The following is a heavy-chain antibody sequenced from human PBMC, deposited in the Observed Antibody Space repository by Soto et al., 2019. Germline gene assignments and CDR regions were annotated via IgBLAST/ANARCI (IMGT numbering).Heavy chain of an antibody. CDR2: IYSGGTT. J-gene: IGHJ4*02. Sequence: PGGSLRLSCVASGFIVGGDYMSWVRQAPGKGLDWVSIIYSGGTTYFADSVKGRFTISRDNSKNTLYLQMDTLTAEDTAVYYCASGRSPSYFDYWGPGTLVTVSS. CDR3: ASGRSPSYFDY. V-gene: IGHV3-53*01. CDR1: GFIVGGDY.